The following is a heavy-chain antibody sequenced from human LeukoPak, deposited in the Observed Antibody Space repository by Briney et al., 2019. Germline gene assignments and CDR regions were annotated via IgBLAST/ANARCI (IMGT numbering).Heavy chain of an antibody. CDR1: GGSFSSGDYY. V-gene: IGHV4-30-4*01. D-gene: IGHD2-21*01. CDR3: ARVSGSDLFFDY. CDR2: IYYSGST. J-gene: IGHJ4*02. Sequence: SETLSLTCTVSGGSFSSGDYYWSRIRQPPGKGLEWIGYIYYSGSTSYNPSLKSRLIISINTSKNQFSLRLSSVTAADTAVYYCARVSGSDLFFDYWGQGTLVTVSS.